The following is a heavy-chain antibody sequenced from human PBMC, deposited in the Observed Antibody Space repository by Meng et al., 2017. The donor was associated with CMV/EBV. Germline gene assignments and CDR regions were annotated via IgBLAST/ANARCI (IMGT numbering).Heavy chain of an antibody. CDR1: GYTFTSYG. V-gene: IGHV1-18*01. J-gene: IGHJ4*02. CDR3: ARGGRYYYDSSGYCDY. Sequence: QVLLGGSGAEGQQPGASVKVSFKASGYTFTSYGISWVRQAPGQGLEWMGWISAYNGNTNYAQKLQGRVTMTTDTSTSTAYMELRSLRSDDTAVYYCARGGRYYYDSSGYCDYWGQGTLVTVSS. D-gene: IGHD3-22*01. CDR2: ISAYNGNT.